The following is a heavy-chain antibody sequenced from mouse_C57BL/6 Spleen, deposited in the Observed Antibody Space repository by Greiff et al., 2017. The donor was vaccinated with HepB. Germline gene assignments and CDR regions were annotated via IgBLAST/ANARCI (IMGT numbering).Heavy chain of an antibody. CDR2: ISSGSSTI. CDR1: GFTFSDYG. V-gene: IGHV5-17*01. CDR3: ARVYAMDY. J-gene: IGHJ4*01. Sequence: EVKVEESGGGLVKPGGSLKLSCAASGFTFSDYGMHWVRQAPEKGLEWVAYISSGSSTIYYADTVKGRFTISRDNAKNTLFLQMTSLRSEDTAMYYCARVYAMDYWGQGTSVTVSS.